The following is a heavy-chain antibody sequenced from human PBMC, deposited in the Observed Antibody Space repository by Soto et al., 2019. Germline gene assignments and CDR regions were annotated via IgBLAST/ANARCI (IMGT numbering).Heavy chain of an antibody. J-gene: IGHJ6*04. CDR2: ISSKKGNT. D-gene: IGHD6-6*01. CDR3: ARMRQLVRISYYYYYGMEG. V-gene: IGHV1-18*04. CDR1: GYTFTTYD. Sequence: ASVKISCKASGYTFTTYDINWVREAPGQGLEWMGSISSKKGNTNYAQNFQGRVTVTTDTSTTTAYMELRSLRSDDTAVYYCARMRQLVRISYYYYYGMEGWGKGTTVTVSS.